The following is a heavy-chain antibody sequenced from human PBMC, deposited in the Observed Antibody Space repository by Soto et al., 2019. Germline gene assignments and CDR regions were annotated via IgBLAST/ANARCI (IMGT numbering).Heavy chain of an antibody. CDR2: IYYNGNT. CDR1: GGSISNHY. CDR3: RRANEYSEY. Sequence: SETRSLTCSVSGGSISNHYWSWIRQPPGKGLEWIGYIYYNGNTNYNPSLKSRVTMSVDTSRNQISLKLTTVTAADTSVYYCRRANEYSEYRGQGTLVTGSS. D-gene: IGHD1-1*01. J-gene: IGHJ4*01. V-gene: IGHV4-59*11.